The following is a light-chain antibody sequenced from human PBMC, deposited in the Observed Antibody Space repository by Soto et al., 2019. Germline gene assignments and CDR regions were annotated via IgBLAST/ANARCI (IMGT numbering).Light chain of an antibody. CDR1: SSNIGNNY. CDR2: DNN. Sequence: QTLLTQPPSLSAAPGQKVTISCSGSSSNIGNNYVSWYQQVPGTAPKLLIYDNNKRPSGNPDRFSGSKSGTSATLGISGLQTGDEADYYCGTWDSSLSVHVFGTGTKVTVL. CDR3: GTWDSSLSVHV. V-gene: IGLV1-51*01. J-gene: IGLJ1*01.